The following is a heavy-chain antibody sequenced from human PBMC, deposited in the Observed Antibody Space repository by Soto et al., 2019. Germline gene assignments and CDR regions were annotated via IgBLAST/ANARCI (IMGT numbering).Heavy chain of an antibody. Sequence: QMQLVQSGPEVKKPGTSVKVSCKASGFTFTSSAMQWVRQARGQRLEWIGWIVVGSGHTNYAQKFQERVTITRDMATSTAYMERSSRRSEDTAGYYCAADSRYCSGGNCEDYWGQGTLVTVSS. CDR1: GFTFTSSA. CDR3: AADSRYCSGGNCEDY. D-gene: IGHD2-15*01. CDR2: IVVGSGHT. J-gene: IGHJ4*02. V-gene: IGHV1-58*02.